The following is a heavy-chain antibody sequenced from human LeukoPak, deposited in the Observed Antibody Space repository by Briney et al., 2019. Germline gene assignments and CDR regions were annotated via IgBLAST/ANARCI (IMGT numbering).Heavy chain of an antibody. V-gene: IGHV3-48*01. CDR1: GFTFYNYA. J-gene: IGHJ4*02. CDR2: ISSSSSTM. Sequence: GGSLRLSCAASGFTFYNYAMNWVRQAPGKGLEYVAYISSSSSTMYYADSVKGRFTISRDNSKNTLYLQMNSLRAEDTAVYYCARIAVAGTSDYWGQGTLVTVSS. D-gene: IGHD6-19*01. CDR3: ARIAVAGTSDY.